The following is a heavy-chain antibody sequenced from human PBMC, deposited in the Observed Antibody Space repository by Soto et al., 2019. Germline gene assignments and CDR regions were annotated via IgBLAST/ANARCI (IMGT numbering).Heavy chain of an antibody. V-gene: IGHV3-30-3*01. CDR3: ARDLMSYYDSSGYLAY. J-gene: IGHJ4*02. Sequence: GGSLRLSCAASGFTFSSYAMHWVRQAPGKGLEWVAVISYDGSNKYYADSVKGRFTISRDNSKNTLYLQMNSLRAEDTAVYYCARDLMSYYDSSGYLAYWGQGTLVTSPQ. CDR2: ISYDGSNK. CDR1: GFTFSSYA. D-gene: IGHD3-22*01.